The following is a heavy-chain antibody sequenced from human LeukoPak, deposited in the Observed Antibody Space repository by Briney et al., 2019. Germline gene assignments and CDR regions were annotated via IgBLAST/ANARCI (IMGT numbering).Heavy chain of an antibody. CDR1: GGSISSSSYY. Sequence: SGTLSLTCTVSGGSISSSSYYWGWIRQPPGKGLEWIGSVYYTGASYYNPSLKSRVTISIDTSKNHFSLNLTSVTAADTAVYYCARGAPPQNWGQGALVTVSS. V-gene: IGHV4-39*07. CDR2: VYYTGAS. CDR3: ARGAPPQN. J-gene: IGHJ4*02.